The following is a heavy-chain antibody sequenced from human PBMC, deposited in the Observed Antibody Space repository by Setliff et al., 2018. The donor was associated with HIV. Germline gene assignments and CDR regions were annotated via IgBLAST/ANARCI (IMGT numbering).Heavy chain of an antibody. Sequence: GGSLRLSCAASGFTFSSYAMSWVRQAPGKGLEWVSTISGSGGSTYYADSVKGRFTISRDNSKNTLYLQMNSLRAEDTAVYYCARVQNEYIYGDSTLEGGVVVGAPTVMDIPNPLQSLPWG. V-gene: IGHV3-23*01. J-gene: IGHJ5*02. CDR2: ISGSGGST. D-gene: IGHD2-2*03. CDR3: ARVQNEYIYGDSTLEGGVVVGAPTVMDIPNPLQSLP. CDR1: GFTFSSYA.